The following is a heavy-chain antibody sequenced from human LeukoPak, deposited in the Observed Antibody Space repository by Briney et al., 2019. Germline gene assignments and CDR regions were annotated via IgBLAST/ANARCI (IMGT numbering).Heavy chain of an antibody. J-gene: IGHJ4*01. CDR1: AGSMSSYY. V-gene: IGHV4-59*13. Sequence: SQTLSLTCSVAAGSMSSYYCGWIRHPPGKGLEWVGYIHNSGGTNINTSLKSRAPISINTPKSQLSLKLSSGTASDTPAYHCARGTDLSRSWYDYWGQGTLVTVSS. D-gene: IGHD6-13*01. CDR2: IHNSGGT. CDR3: ARGTDLSRSWYDY.